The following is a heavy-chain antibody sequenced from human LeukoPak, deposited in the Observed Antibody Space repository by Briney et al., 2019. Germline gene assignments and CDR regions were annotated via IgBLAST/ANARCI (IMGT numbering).Heavy chain of an antibody. CDR3: ARDYAVAGFDY. Sequence: SETLSLTCTVSGGSISSYYWSWIRQPAGQGLEWIGRIYSDGSTNYNPSLKSRVTMSVDTSKNQFSLKLSSVTAADTAVYYCARDYAVAGFDYWGQGTLVTVSS. D-gene: IGHD6-19*01. CDR1: GGSISSYY. CDR2: IYSDGST. J-gene: IGHJ4*02. V-gene: IGHV4-4*07.